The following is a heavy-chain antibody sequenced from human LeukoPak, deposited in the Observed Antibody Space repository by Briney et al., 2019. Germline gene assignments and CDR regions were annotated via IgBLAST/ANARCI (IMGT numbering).Heavy chain of an antibody. CDR2: IYYSGST. V-gene: IGHV4-59*01. D-gene: IGHD5-12*01. Sequence: SETLSLTCTVSGGSISSYYWSGIRQPPGKGLEWIGYIYYSGSTNYNPSLKSRVTISVDTSKNQFSLKLSSVTAADTAVYYCARESAGGYYYWGQGTLVTVSS. CDR3: ARESAGGYYY. CDR1: GGSISSYY. J-gene: IGHJ4*02.